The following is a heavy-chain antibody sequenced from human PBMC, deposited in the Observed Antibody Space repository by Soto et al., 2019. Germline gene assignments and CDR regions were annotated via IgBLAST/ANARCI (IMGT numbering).Heavy chain of an antibody. CDR3: AKDSRYCTNGVCSTGGFVDY. CDR2: ISYDGSNK. CDR1: GFTFSSYG. V-gene: IGHV3-30*18. Sequence: GGSLRLSCAASGFTFSSYGMHWVRQAPGKGLEWVAVISYDGSNKYYADSVKGRFTISRDNSKNTLYLQMNSLRAEDTAVYYWAKDSRYCTNGVCSTGGFVDYWGQGTLVTVSS. J-gene: IGHJ4*02. D-gene: IGHD2-8*01.